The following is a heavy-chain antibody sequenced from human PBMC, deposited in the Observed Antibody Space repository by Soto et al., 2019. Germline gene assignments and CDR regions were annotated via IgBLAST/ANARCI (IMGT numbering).Heavy chain of an antibody. V-gene: IGHV4-59*01. CDR3: ARARITLVREIIKYNMDI. CDR1: GGSISSYY. D-gene: IGHD3-10*01. J-gene: IGHJ6*02. CDR2: IYESGST. Sequence: LSLPCTVSGGSISSYYWSWIRQPAGKGLEWIGYIYESGSTNSNPSLQSRVTISVDTSKNQFYLNLSPVTAADTATYYCARARITLVREIIKYNMDIWGQGTTVTVSS.